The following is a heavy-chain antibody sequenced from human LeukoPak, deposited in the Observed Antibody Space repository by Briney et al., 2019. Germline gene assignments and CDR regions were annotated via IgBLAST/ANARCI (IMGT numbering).Heavy chain of an antibody. CDR1: GFTFTDHY. V-gene: IGHV3-11*04. CDR3: ARGNPSDY. J-gene: IGHJ4*02. CDR2: ISTSSSTI. Sequence: PGGSLRLSCAASGFTFTDHYMSWIRQAPGKGLEWVSYISTSSSTIYYADSVKGRFTISRDNAKNSLYLQMNSLRDEDTAVYYCARGNPSDYWGRGTLVTVSS.